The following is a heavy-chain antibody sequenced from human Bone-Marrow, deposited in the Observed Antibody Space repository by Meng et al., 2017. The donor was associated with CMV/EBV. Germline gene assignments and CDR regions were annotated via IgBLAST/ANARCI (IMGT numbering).Heavy chain of an antibody. V-gene: IGHV4-59*01. Sequence: SETLSLTCTVSGGSISSYYWSWIRQPPGKGLEWIGYIYYSGSTNYNPSLKSRVTISVDTSKNQFSLKLSSVTAADTAVYYCARGGNGDSYDDWGQGPRVTSSS. CDR2: IYYSGST. CDR1: GGSISSYY. J-gene: IGHJ4*02. CDR3: ARGGNGDSYDD. D-gene: IGHD1-1*01.